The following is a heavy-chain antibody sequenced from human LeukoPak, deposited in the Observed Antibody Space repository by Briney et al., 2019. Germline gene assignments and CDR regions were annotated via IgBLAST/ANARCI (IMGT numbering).Heavy chain of an antibody. V-gene: IGHV3-21*01. CDR1: GFTFSSYS. D-gene: IGHD3-22*01. CDR3: ARGPPMYSYGSSAYHYDYFEY. J-gene: IGHJ4*02. Sequence: GGSLRLSCAASGFTFSSYSMNWVRQAPGKGLEWVSSISSSSSYIYYADSVKGRFTISRDNAKNSLYLQMNSLRAEDTAVYYCARGPPMYSYGSSAYHYDYFEYWGQGTLVTVSS. CDR2: ISSSSSYI.